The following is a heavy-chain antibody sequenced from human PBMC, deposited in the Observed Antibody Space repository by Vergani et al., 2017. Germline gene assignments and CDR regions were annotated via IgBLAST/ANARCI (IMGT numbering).Heavy chain of an antibody. CDR3: ARRSGVYYSVGKVHPLRTAFYV. Sequence: QVQLQASGPGRVKPSQTLSLTCTMSGGSISAGYYFWSWIRQPAGKGLEWLGNISASGNASHSPSLKTRVSMSVDTSKNQFSLTVTSVTAADTAIYFCARRSGVYYSVGKVHPLRTAFYVWLHGTVVTVSS. CDR2: ISASGNA. V-gene: IGHV4-61*02. D-gene: IGHD2-15*01. CDR1: GGSISAGYYF. J-gene: IGHJ3*01.